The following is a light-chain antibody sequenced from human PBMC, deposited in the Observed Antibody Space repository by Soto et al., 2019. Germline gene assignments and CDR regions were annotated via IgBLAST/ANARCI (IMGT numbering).Light chain of an antibody. CDR3: QQPLTPPHT. CDR1: ATIYRY. Sequence: CRASATIYRYFNWYQQKPGKAPSLLISDASTLQSGVPSRFSGSGSGTAFTLSLSSLQSEDSAPSFYQQPLTPPHTFGQGTKVDI. V-gene: IGKV1-39*01. CDR2: DAS. J-gene: IGKJ2*01.